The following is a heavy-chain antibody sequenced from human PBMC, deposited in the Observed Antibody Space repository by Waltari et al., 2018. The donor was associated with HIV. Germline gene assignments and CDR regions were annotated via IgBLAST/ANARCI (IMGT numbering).Heavy chain of an antibody. CDR1: GWSFRGYY. CDR3: ARGPFQGRFDP. CDR2: INHTGST. D-gene: IGHD3-10*01. V-gene: IGHV4-34*01. Sequence: QVQLQQWGAGLLTPSETLSLPCAVYGWSFRGYYWTWIRQPPEKSLEWIGEINHTGSTNYNPSLKARVTISVDTSKNQFSLKLTSVTAADTAVYYCARGPFQGRFDPWGQGNLVTVSS. J-gene: IGHJ5*02.